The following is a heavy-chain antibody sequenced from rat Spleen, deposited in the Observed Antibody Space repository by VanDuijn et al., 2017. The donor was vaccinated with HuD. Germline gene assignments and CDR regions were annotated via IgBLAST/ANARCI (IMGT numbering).Heavy chain of an antibody. V-gene: IGHV3-3*01. D-gene: IGHD5-1*01. CDR2: ISYSGST. Sequence: EVQLQESGPGLVKPSQSLSLTCSVTGYSITSSYRWNWIRKFPGHKMEWMGYISYSGSTDYNPSLRSRISIARDTSKNQFFLQVNSVTAEDTATYYCARESDWDLDYFDYWGQGVVVTVSS. CDR3: ARESDWDLDYFDY. CDR1: GYSITSSYR. J-gene: IGHJ2*01.